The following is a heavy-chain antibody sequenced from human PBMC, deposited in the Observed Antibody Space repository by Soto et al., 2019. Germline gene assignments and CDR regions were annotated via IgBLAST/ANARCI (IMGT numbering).Heavy chain of an antibody. D-gene: IGHD2-15*01. CDR3: ARVYCSGGSCYSIDF. V-gene: IGHV1-46*03. CDR2: INPSGGST. CDR1: GYTFTSYY. Sequence: QGQLVQSGAEVKKPGASVKVSCKASGYTFTSYYMHWVRQAPGQGLEWMGIINPSGGSTSNARKTQGRVTMTRATSTSTVYMELSSLRSEDTAVYYCARVYCSGGSCYSIDFCGQGTLVTVSS. J-gene: IGHJ4*02.